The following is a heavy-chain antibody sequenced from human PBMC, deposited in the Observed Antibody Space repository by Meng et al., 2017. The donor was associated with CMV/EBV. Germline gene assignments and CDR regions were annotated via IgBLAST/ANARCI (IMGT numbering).Heavy chain of an antibody. D-gene: IGHD2-2*01. Sequence: GGSLRLSCAASGFTFSSYAMHWVRQAPGKGLEWVAVISHDGSNKYYADSVKGRFTISRDNSKNTLDLQATSLRPEDTALYYCARARGYCSTTSCWRTLDYWGQGTLVTVSS. V-gene: IGHV3-30-3*01. CDR3: ARARGYCSTTSCWRTLDY. J-gene: IGHJ4*02. CDR1: GFTFSSYA. CDR2: ISHDGSNK.